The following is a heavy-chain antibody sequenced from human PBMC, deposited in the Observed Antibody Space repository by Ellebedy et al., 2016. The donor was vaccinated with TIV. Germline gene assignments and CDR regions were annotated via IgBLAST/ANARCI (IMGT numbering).Heavy chain of an antibody. CDR1: GFTFSMYD. D-gene: IGHD1/OR15-1a*01. J-gene: IGHJ4*02. Sequence: GGSLRLSCAGSGFTFSMYDMHWVRQATEKGLEWVSAIDTSGGTSYSDSVKGRFSISRENAWNSMYLQMNSLGVGDTAVYYCVRESTTGVIGEYDYWGQGTLVTVSS. CDR3: VRESTTGVIGEYDY. V-gene: IGHV3-13*01. CDR2: IDTSGGT.